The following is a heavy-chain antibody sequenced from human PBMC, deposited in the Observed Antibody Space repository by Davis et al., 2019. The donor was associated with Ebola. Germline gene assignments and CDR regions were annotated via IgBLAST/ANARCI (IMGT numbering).Heavy chain of an antibody. Sequence: GGSLRLSCAASGFTFSRYAMTWARQAPGKGLEWVSAITSSGGTTYYADSVKGRFTISRDNSRNTLYLQMTSLRVDDTAVYYCAKGGNGWPSDYSYDTVVWGNRTTVTVSS. V-gene: IGHV3-23*01. CDR1: GFTFSRYA. CDR3: AKGGNGWPSDYSYDTVV. D-gene: IGHD6-19*01. J-gene: IGHJ6*04. CDR2: ITSSGGTT.